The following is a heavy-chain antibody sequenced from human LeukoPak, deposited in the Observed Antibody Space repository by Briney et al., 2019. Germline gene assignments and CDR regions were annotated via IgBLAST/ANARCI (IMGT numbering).Heavy chain of an antibody. CDR1: GGSISSSSYY. CDR2: IYYSGST. Sequence: KPSETLSLTCTVSGGSISSSSYYWGWIRQPPGKGLEWIGSIYYSGSTYYNPSLKSRVTISVDTSKNQFSLKLSSVTAADTAVYYCARLVGNSGSGWYYYYYYYMDVWGKGTTVTISS. J-gene: IGHJ6*03. CDR3: ARLVGNSGSGWYYYYYYYMDV. V-gene: IGHV4-39*01. D-gene: IGHD6-19*01.